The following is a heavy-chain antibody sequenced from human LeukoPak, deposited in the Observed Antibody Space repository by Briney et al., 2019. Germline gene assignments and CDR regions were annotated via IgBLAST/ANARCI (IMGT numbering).Heavy chain of an antibody. V-gene: IGHV3-74*01. Sequence: GGSLRLSCAASGFTFSSYWMHWVRQAPWKGLVWVSRINSDGSSTSYADSVKGRFTISRDNAKNSLYLQMNSLRAEDTAVYYCASESIVVVPTTMDDASDIWGQGTMVTVSS. CDR3: ASESIVVVPTTMDDASDI. CDR2: INSDGSST. D-gene: IGHD2-2*01. J-gene: IGHJ3*02. CDR1: GFTFSSYW.